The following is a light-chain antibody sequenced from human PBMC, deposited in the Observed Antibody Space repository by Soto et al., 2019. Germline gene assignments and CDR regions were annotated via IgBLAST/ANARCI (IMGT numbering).Light chain of an antibody. CDR3: QQYNNWWT. Sequence: EIVMTQSPVTLSVSPGERATLSCRASQSVSSNLAWYQQKPGQAPRLLIYGASTRATGIPARFSGSGSGTGFTLNISSLQSEDFAVYYCQQYNNWWTFGQGTKVDIK. V-gene: IGKV3-15*01. CDR1: QSVSSN. J-gene: IGKJ1*01. CDR2: GAS.